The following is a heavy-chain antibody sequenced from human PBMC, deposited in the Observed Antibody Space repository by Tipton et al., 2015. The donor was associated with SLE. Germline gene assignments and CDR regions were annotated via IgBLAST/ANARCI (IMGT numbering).Heavy chain of an antibody. V-gene: IGHV1-2*02. Sequence: QLVQSGAEVKTPGASVKVSCKASGYSFTSYGISWVRQAPGQGLEWMGWITPYSGGTTYAQNFQGRVTMTRDTSISTAYMELRSEDTVVYFCARDHFGLGIYPDYWGQGALVTVSP. CDR1: GYSFTSYG. CDR3: ARDHFGLGIYPDY. J-gene: IGHJ4*02. CDR2: ITPYSGGT. D-gene: IGHD3-10*01.